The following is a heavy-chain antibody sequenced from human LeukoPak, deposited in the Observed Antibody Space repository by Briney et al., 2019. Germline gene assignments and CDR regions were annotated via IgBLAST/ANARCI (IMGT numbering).Heavy chain of an antibody. J-gene: IGHJ1*01. V-gene: IGHV3-23*01. CDR2: ISGSGGST. CDR1: GFTFSSYA. D-gene: IGHD2-15*01. CDR3: AKDTNYDIVVENFQH. Sequence: GGSLRLSCAASGFTFSSYAMSWVRQAPGKGLEWVSAISGSGGSTYYADSVKGRFTISRDNSKNTLYLQMNSLRAEDTAVYYCAKDTNYDIVVENFQHWGQGTLVTVSS.